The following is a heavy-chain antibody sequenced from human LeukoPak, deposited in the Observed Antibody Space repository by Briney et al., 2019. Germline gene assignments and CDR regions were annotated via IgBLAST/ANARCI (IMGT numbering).Heavy chain of an antibody. CDR1: GFTFSSYW. CDR3: ARERDILTGYYPFDY. Sequence: GGSLRLSCAASGFTFSSYWMHWVRQAPGKGLVWVSRINSDGSSTSYADSVKGRFTISRDNAKNTLYLQMNSLRAEDTAVYYCARERDILTGYYPFDYWGQGTLVTVSS. J-gene: IGHJ4*02. D-gene: IGHD3-9*01. CDR2: INSDGSST. V-gene: IGHV3-74*01.